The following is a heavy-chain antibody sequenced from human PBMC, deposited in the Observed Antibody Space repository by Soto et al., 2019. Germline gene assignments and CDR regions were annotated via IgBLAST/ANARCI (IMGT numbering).Heavy chain of an antibody. V-gene: IGHV3-30-3*02. D-gene: IGHD3-16*01. CDR1: VFTVSSYA. Sequence: GGSLRLAGAASVFTVSSYAMHWVRQAPGKGLEWVAVISYDGSNKYYADSVKGRFTISRDNSKNTLYLQMNSLRAEDTAVYYCASPARGLGYNAFDIWGQGTMVTVS. J-gene: IGHJ3*02. CDR2: ISYDGSNK. CDR3: ASPARGLGYNAFDI.